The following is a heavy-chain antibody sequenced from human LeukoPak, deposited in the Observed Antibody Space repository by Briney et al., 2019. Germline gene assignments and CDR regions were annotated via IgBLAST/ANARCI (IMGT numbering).Heavy chain of an antibody. Sequence: PSETLSLTCTVSGGSISGSISTYYWSWIRQPPGKGLEWIGYIYNSGSTNYNPSLKSRVSISVDTSKNQFSLKLNSVTAADTAIYYCARHNWNYLFDYWGQGTLVTVSS. D-gene: IGHD1-7*01. CDR1: GGSISGSISTYY. CDR3: ARHNWNYLFDY. J-gene: IGHJ4*02. V-gene: IGHV4-61*01. CDR2: IYNSGST.